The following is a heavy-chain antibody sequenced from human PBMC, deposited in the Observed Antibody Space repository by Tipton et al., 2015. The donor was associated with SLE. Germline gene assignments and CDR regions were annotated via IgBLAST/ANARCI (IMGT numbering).Heavy chain of an antibody. V-gene: IGHV4-39*07. CDR2: IYYSGST. D-gene: IGHD6-25*01. CDR3: ASPGSSAPGPYFQH. Sequence: TLSLTCTVSGGSISSSSYYWGWIRQPPGKGLEWIGSIYYSGSTNYNPSLKSRVTISVDTSKNQFSLKLSSVTAADTAVYYCASPGSSAPGPYFQHWGQGTLVTVSS. J-gene: IGHJ1*01. CDR1: GGSISSSSYY.